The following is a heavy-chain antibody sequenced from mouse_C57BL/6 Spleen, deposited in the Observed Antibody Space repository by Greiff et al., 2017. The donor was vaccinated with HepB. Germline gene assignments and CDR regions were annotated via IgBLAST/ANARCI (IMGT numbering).Heavy chain of an antibody. Sequence: EVKLEESGPELVKPGASVKMSCKASGYTFTDYNMHWVKQSHGKSLEWIGHINPNNGGTSYNQKFKGKATLTVNKSSSTAYMELRSLTSEDSAVYYCARGAYITAVVATEAMDCWGQGTSVTVSS. CDR2: INPNNGGT. CDR1: GYTFTDYN. D-gene: IGHD1-1*01. J-gene: IGHJ4*01. CDR3: ARGAYITAVVATEAMDC. V-gene: IGHV1-22*01.